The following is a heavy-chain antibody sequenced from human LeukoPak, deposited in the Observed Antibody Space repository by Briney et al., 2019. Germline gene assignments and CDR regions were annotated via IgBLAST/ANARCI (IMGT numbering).Heavy chain of an antibody. V-gene: IGHV4-61*02. CDR2: IYSSGNT. D-gene: IGHD1-26*01. J-gene: IGHJ5*02. Sequence: SETLSLTCTVSGGSISNGSHYWSWIRQPAGKGLEWIGRIYSSGNTNYNPSLKSRVTISLDTSKNQFSLNLSSVTAADTAVYYCAGEVGGSWFDPWGLGTLVTVSS. CDR3: AGEVGGSWFDP. CDR1: GGSISNGSHY.